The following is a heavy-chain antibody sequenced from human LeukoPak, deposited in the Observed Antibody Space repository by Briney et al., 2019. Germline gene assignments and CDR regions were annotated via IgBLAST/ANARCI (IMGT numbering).Heavy chain of an antibody. Sequence: SETLSLTCAVYGGSFSGYYWSWIRQPPGKGLEWIGEINHSGSTNYNPSLKSRVTISVDTSKNQFSLKLSSVIAADTAVYYCARTTEGYCSSASCFGFSYSYYMDVWGKGTTVTVSS. CDR2: INHSGST. CDR1: GGSFSGYY. J-gene: IGHJ6*03. CDR3: ARTTEGYCSSASCFGFSYSYYMDV. V-gene: IGHV4-34*01. D-gene: IGHD2-2*01.